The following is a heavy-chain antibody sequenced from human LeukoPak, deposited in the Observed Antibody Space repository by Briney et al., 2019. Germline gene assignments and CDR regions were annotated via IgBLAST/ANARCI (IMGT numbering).Heavy chain of an antibody. J-gene: IGHJ4*02. CDR1: GVSISSHY. CDR3: ARDSTGSSWNHY. Sequence: SETLSLTCAVSGVSISSHYWSWIRQPPGKGLEWIGYIYYSGSTNYNPSLKSRVTMSVDTSKNQFSLKLSSVTAADTAVYYCARDSTGSSWNHYWGQGTLVTVSS. V-gene: IGHV4-59*11. CDR2: IYYSGST. D-gene: IGHD6-13*01.